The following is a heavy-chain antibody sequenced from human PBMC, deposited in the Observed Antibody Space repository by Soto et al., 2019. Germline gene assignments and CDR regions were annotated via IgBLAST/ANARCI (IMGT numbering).Heavy chain of an antibody. J-gene: IGHJ4*02. CDR1: GFTFSSYA. Sequence: PGGSLRLSCAASGFTFSSYAMSWVRQAPGKGLEWVSAISGSGGSTYYADSVKGRFTISRDNSKNTLYLQMNSLRAEDTAVYYCAKDPKKWFGESTGTAYYFDYWGQGTLVTVSS. CDR2: ISGSGGST. CDR3: AKDPKKWFGESTGTAYYFDY. V-gene: IGHV3-23*01. D-gene: IGHD3-10*01.